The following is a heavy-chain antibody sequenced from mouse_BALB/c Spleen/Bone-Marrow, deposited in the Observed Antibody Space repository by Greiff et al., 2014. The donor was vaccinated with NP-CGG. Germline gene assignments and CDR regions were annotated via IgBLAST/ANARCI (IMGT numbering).Heavy chain of an antibody. V-gene: IGHV14-3*02. D-gene: IGHD1-1*01. Sequence: VQLQQSGAELVNPGASVKLSCTASGFNIKDTYMYWVKQRPEQGLEWIGRIDPANGNTKYDPKFQDKATITADTSSNTAYLQLSSLTSEDTAVYYCARYYYGSSLFAYWGQGTLVTVSA. J-gene: IGHJ3*01. CDR1: GFNIKDTY. CDR3: ARYYYGSSLFAY. CDR2: IDPANGNT.